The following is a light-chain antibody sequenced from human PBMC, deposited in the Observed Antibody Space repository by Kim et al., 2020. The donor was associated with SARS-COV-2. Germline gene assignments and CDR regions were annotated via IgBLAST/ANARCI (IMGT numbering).Light chain of an antibody. CDR2: DAS. Sequence: SVSTGERAPLSCRASQSVSSYLAWYQQKPGQAPRLLIYDASNRATGIPARFSGSGSGTDFTLTISSLEPEDFAVYYCQQRSNWRTFGQGTKVDIK. CDR3: QQRSNWRT. J-gene: IGKJ1*01. CDR1: QSVSSY. V-gene: IGKV3-11*01.